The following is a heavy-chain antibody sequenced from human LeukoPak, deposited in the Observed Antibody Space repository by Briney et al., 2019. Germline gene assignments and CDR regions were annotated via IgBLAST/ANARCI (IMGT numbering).Heavy chain of an antibody. CDR3: AKDKSQVGVDSASTLVDH. D-gene: IGHD2-8*02. CDR2: IRFDGRDE. V-gene: IGHV3-30*02. J-gene: IGHJ4*02. Sequence: GGPLTLSCAASGFTFRNFGMHWVRQAPGKGLEWVAFIRFDGRDEYYVDSLKGRFTISRDNSKNTVCLQMNGLTSEDTALYYCAKDKSQVGVDSASTLVDHWGQGTLVIVSS. CDR1: GFTFRNFG.